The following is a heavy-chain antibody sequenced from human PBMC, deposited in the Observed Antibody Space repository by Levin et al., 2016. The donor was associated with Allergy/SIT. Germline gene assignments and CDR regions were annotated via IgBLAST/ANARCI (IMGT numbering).Heavy chain of an antibody. CDR1: GGSISSSSYY. D-gene: IGHD6-19*01. CDR3: ARSGYRAPGSSSGWYLHYYYYYYMDV. Sequence: SETLSLTCTVSGGSISSSSYYWGWIRQPPGKGLEWIGSIYYSGSTYYNPSLKSRVTISVDTSKNQFSLKLSSVTAADTAVYYCARSGYRAPGSSSGWYLHYYYYYYMDVWGKGTTVTVSS. J-gene: IGHJ6*03. V-gene: IGHV4-39*01. CDR2: IYYSGST.